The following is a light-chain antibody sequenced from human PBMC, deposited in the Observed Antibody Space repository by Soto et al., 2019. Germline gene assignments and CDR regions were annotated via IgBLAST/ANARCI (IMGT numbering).Light chain of an antibody. CDR3: QRYNSAALT. J-gene: IGKJ4*01. V-gene: IGKV1-27*01. CDR1: QGISNY. CDR2: AAS. Sequence: DIKMTQSPSSLSASVGDRVTITCRESQGISNYLAWYQQKPGKVPKLLIDAASTLQSGVPSRFSGSGSGTDFTLTISSLQPEDVATYYCQRYNSAALTFGGGTNVEIK.